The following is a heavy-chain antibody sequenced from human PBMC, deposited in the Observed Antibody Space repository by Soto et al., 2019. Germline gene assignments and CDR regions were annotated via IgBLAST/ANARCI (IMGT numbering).Heavy chain of an antibody. V-gene: IGHV3-30-3*01. CDR3: ARDYYDSSVYYYLSAYDYYYVIDV. D-gene: IGHD3-22*01. Sequence: PGGSLRLSCEASGFTFSSYAMHWVRQAPGKGLEWVAVISYDGSNKYYADSVKGRFTISRDNSKNTLYLQMNSLRAEDTAVYYCARDYYDSSVYYYLSAYDYYYVIDVWGQGTTVTVSS. J-gene: IGHJ6*02. CDR1: GFTFSSYA. CDR2: ISYDGSNK.